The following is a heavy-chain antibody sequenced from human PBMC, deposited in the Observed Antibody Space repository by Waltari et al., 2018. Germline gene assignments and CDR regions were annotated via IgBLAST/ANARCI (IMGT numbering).Heavy chain of an antibody. J-gene: IGHJ6*02. CDR3: ARDFLIGSGYLIGFGGPVYYYGMDV. Sequence: MQLVESGGGVVQPGRSLRLSCAASGFTFSSYAMHWVRQAPGKRLEWVAVISYDGSNKYYADSVKGRFTISRDNSKNTLYLQMNSLRAEDTAVYYCARDFLIGSGYLIGFGGPVYYYGMDVWGQGTTVTVSS. D-gene: IGHD3-22*01. V-gene: IGHV3-30-3*01. CDR1: GFTFSSYA. CDR2: ISYDGSNK.